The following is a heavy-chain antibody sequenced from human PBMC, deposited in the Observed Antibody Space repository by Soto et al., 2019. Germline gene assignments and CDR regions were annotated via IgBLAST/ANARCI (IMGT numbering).Heavy chain of an antibody. CDR2: ISYDGSNK. CDR1: GFTFSSYA. J-gene: IGHJ6*02. D-gene: IGHD2-15*01. Sequence: LRLSCAASGFTFSSYAMHWVRQAPGKGLEWVAVISYDGSNKYYADSVKGRFTISRDNSKNTLYLQMNSLRAEDTAVYYCARDSVDYYYGMDVWGQGATVTVSS. V-gene: IGHV3-30-3*01. CDR3: ARDSVDYYYGMDV.